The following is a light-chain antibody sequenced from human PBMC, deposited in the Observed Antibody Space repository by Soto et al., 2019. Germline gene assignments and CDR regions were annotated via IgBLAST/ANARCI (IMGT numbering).Light chain of an antibody. CDR1: QTISSW. V-gene: IGKV1-39*01. CDR3: QQSYSTPRIT. Sequence: DIQMTQSPSTLSGSVGDRVTITCRASQTISSWLAWYQQKPGKAPKLLIYAASSLQSGVPSRFSGSGSGTDFTLTISSLQPEDFAPYYCQQSYSTPRITFGQGTRLEIK. J-gene: IGKJ5*01. CDR2: AAS.